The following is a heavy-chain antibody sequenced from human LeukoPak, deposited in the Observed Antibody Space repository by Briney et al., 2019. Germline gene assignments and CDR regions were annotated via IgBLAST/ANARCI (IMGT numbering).Heavy chain of an antibody. D-gene: IGHD5/OR15-5a*01. J-gene: IGHJ5*02. Sequence: SETLSPTCTVSGGSISSNTYFWGWIRRPPGKGLEWIGSIRYSGSTYYNPSLKSRVTISVDTSKNQFSLNLSSLTAADTAVYYCATSDTVSTYNWFDPWGQGTLVTVS. CDR1: GGSISSNTYF. CDR3: ATSDTVSTYNWFDP. V-gene: IGHV4-39*01. CDR2: IRYSGST.